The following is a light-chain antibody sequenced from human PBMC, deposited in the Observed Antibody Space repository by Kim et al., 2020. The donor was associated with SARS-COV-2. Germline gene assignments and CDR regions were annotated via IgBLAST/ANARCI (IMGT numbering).Light chain of an antibody. CDR3: QQSNDWPPLT. J-gene: IGKJ1*01. Sequence: SPGERATRSCTARQTINNMLVWYQQKPGQAPILLIYDATTTATGVPARIIGSGSETDFTLTISSLQSEDFALYYCQQSNDWPPLTFGQGTKVDIK. CDR2: DAT. V-gene: IGKV3-15*01. CDR1: QTINNM.